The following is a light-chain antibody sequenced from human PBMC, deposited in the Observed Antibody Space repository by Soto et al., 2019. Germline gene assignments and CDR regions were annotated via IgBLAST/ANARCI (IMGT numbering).Light chain of an antibody. CDR3: LLTYSIPHS. V-gene: IGKV1-39*01. J-gene: IGKJ2*01. CDR1: QTINSD. CDR2: AAS. Sequence: DIQMTQTPSFLSASVGDRGTVTCRASQTINSDLNWYQHRPGKSPKLLIYAASRLQSGVPSRFSGSGSGTDFNLTIRSLQAEDFATSDGLLTYSIPHSFSQGTKVDI.